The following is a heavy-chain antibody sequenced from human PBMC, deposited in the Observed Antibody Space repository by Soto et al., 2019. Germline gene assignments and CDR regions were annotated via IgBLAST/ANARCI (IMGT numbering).Heavy chain of an antibody. J-gene: IGHJ4*02. CDR2: ISAYNGNT. D-gene: IGHD3-16*02. V-gene: IGHV1-18*01. CDR1: GYTFTSYG. Sequence: HVQLVQSGAEVKKPGASVKVSCKASGYTFTSYGISWVRQAPGQWLEWMGWISAYNGNTNYAQKLQGRVTMTTDTSTSTAYMELRSLRSDDTAVYYCARDFPLRLGELSTDYWGQGTLVTVSS. CDR3: ARDFPLRLGELSTDY.